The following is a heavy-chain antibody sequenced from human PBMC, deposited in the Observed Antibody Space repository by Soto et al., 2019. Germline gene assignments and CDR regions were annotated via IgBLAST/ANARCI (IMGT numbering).Heavy chain of an antibody. D-gene: IGHD5-12*01. Sequence: GGSLRLSCAASEFTFSTYAMTWVRQAPGRGLQWVATISDSGDIIYYADSVKGRFTISRDNAKNSLYLQMNSLRAEDTAVYYCARGQYSGYGPQDYWGQGTLVTVSS. J-gene: IGHJ4*02. CDR2: ISDSGDII. CDR1: EFTFSTYA. CDR3: ARGQYSGYGPQDY. V-gene: IGHV3-21*01.